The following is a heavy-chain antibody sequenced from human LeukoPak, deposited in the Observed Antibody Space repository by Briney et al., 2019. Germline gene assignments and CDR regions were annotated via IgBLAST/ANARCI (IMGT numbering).Heavy chain of an antibody. CDR1: GGSIRSESYY. V-gene: IGHV4-61*02. CDR3: ARDMTGSGWNDAFDI. Sequence: SETLSLTCSVSGGSIRSESYYWSWIREPAGKGLEWIGRIYSSGSSKFNPSLKSRVTISIDTSKNQFSLNLSSVTAADTAVYYCARDMTGSGWNDAFDIWGQGTMVTVSS. D-gene: IGHD6-19*01. J-gene: IGHJ3*02. CDR2: IYSSGSS.